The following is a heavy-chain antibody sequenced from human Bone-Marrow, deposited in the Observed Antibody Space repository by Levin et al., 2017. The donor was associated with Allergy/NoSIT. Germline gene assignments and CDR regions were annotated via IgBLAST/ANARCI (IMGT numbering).Heavy chain of an antibody. D-gene: IGHD3-22*01. CDR3: ASPLYFDRSGYPAAEI. CDR2: IYYSGNT. CDR1: GGSISGSTNY. J-gene: IGHJ3*02. V-gene: IGHV4-39*07. Sequence: SETLSLTCAVSGGSISGSTNYWGWIRQPPGKGLEWIGSIYYSGNTYYNPSLKSRVTMSVDTSKNQFSLKLSSVTAADTAIYYCASPLYFDRSGYPAAEIWSQGTMVTVSS.